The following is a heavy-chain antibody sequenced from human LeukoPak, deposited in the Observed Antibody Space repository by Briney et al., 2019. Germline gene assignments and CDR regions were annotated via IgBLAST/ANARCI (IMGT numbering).Heavy chain of an antibody. J-gene: IGHJ4*02. CDR2: IYFTGST. V-gene: IGHV4-59*08. CDR1: GGSMNDYY. CDR3: AGCARRYSFDY. Sequence: PSETLSLTCTVSGGSMNDYYWTWIRQPPGKGLEWIGYIYFTGSTSYNPSLKSRVTMSIDTSKNQFSLKLSSVTAADTALYYCAGCARRYSFDYWGQGTLVTVSS. D-gene: IGHD6-6*01.